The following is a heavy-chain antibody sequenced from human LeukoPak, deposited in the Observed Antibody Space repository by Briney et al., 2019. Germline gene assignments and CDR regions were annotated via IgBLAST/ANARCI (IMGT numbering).Heavy chain of an antibody. Sequence: GGSLRLSCAASGFTFSSYSMNWVRQAPGKGLEWVSSISSSSSYIYYADSVKGRFTISRDNAKNSLYLQMNSLRAEDTAVYYCARDPATLFSGSFYFDYWGQGTLVTVSS. CDR3: ARDPATLFSGSFYFDY. J-gene: IGHJ4*02. V-gene: IGHV3-21*01. CDR1: GFTFSSYS. D-gene: IGHD1-26*01. CDR2: ISSSSSYI.